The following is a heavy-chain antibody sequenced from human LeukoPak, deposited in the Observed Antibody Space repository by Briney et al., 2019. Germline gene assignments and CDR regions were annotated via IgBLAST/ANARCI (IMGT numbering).Heavy chain of an antibody. CDR1: GGSFSGYY. CDR3: ARGAGLQYYDYVWGSYRLTGFDY. J-gene: IGHJ4*02. V-gene: IGHV4-34*01. Sequence: PSETLSLTCAVYGGSFSGYYWSWIRQPPGKGLEWIGEINHSGSTYYNPSLKSRVTISVDRSKNQFSPKLSSVTAADTAVYYCARGAGLQYYDYVWGSYRLTGFDYWGQGTLVTVSS. D-gene: IGHD3-16*02. CDR2: INHSGST.